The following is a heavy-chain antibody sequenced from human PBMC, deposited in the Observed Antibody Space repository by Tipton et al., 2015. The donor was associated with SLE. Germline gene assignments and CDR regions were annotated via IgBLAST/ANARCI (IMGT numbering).Heavy chain of an antibody. J-gene: IGHJ4*02. CDR2: VYSSGST. V-gene: IGHV4-61*08. Sequence: TLSLTCTVSGGSISSGGYYWSWIRQHPGKGLEWIGYVYSSGSTNYNPSLRSRVTISVDTSKNQFSLNLSSVTAADTAVYFCARGPTAQLERRRGHFDYWGQGTLVTVSS. D-gene: IGHD1-1*01. CDR1: GGSISSGGYY. CDR3: ARGPTAQLERRRGHFDY.